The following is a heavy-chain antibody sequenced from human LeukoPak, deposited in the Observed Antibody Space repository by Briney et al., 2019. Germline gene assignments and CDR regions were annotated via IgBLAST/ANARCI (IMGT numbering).Heavy chain of an antibody. D-gene: IGHD2-15*01. J-gene: IGHJ6*03. CDR2: ISWNSGSI. Sequence: GGSLRLSCAGSGFTFDEHAMHWVRQAPGKGLEWVSGISWNSGSIAYADSVKGRFTISRDSAKNLLFLQMSSLRAADTALYYCVKGHCSSSSCFPNYYYYMDVWGTGTTVTVSS. CDR3: VKGHCSSSSCFPNYYYYMDV. V-gene: IGHV3-9*01. CDR1: GFTFDEHA.